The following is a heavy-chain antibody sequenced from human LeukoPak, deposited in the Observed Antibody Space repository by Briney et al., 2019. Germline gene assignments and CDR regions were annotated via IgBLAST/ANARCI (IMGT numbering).Heavy chain of an antibody. CDR3: ARADRTLLRGYSYGLDY. CDR2: IYHSGST. CDR1: GGSISSYY. D-gene: IGHD5-18*01. Sequence: PSETLSLTCTVSGGSISSYYWSWIRQPPGKGLEWIGYIYHSGSTNYNPSLKSRVTISVDTSKNQFSLKLSSVTAADTAVYYCARADRTLLRGYSYGLDYWGQGTLVTVSS. J-gene: IGHJ4*02. V-gene: IGHV4-59*01.